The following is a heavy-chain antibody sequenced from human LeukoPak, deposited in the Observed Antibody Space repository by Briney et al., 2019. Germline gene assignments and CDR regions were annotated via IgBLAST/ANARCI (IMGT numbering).Heavy chain of an antibody. J-gene: IGHJ3*02. CDR3: ARDSPSQQAFDI. CDR2: IYSGGST. D-gene: IGHD6-13*01. CDR1: GGSISSNY. Sequence: ETLSLTCTVSGGSISSNYMSWVRQAPGKGLEWVSVIYSGGSTYYADSVKGRFTISRDNSKNTLYLQMNSLRAEDTAVYYCARDSPSQQAFDIWGQGTMVTVSS. V-gene: IGHV3-66*01.